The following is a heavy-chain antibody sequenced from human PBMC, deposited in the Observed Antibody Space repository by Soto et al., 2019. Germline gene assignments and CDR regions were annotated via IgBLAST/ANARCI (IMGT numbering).Heavy chain of an antibody. J-gene: IGHJ6*02. Sequence: TLSLTCTVSGGSISSSSYYWGWIRQPPGKGLEWIGSIYYSGSTYYNPSLKSRVTISVDTSKNQFSLKLSSVTAADTAVYYCASRTVSEVIYGMDVWGQGTTVTVSS. D-gene: IGHD4-17*01. CDR2: IYYSGST. V-gene: IGHV4-39*01. CDR3: ASRTVSEVIYGMDV. CDR1: GGSISSSSYY.